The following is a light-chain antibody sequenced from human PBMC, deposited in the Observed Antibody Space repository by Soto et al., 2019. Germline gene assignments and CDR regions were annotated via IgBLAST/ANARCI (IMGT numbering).Light chain of an antibody. CDR1: QSVSSN. J-gene: IGKJ5*01. CDR2: GAS. Sequence: EIVMTQSPATLSLSPGERSTLSLMSSQSVSSNLGWYQQKPGQPPRLLIYGASSRATGIPDRFSGSGSGTDFTLTISSLEPEDFAVYYCQQRNIWPPVTFGQGTRLEIK. V-gene: IGKV3-11*01. CDR3: QQRNIWPPVT.